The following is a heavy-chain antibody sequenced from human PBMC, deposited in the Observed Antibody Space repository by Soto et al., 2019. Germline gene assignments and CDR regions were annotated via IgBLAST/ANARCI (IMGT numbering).Heavy chain of an antibody. V-gene: IGHV4-34*01. J-gene: IGHJ4*02. CDR1: GGSFSDYY. Sequence: QVQLQQWGAGLLKPSETLSLTCAVYGGSFSDYYWNWIRQPPGKGLEWIGEINHSGSTNYNPSLESRVTISVDTSKNQFSLKLSSVTAADTAVYYCARMRSNYWGQGTLVTVSS. CDR3: ARMRSNY. CDR2: INHSGST.